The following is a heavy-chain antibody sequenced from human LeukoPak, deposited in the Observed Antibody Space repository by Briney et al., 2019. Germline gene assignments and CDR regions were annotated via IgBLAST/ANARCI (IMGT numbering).Heavy chain of an antibody. CDR1: GFTFSPYA. Sequence: GGSLRLSCAASGFTFSPYAMGWVRQAPGKGLEWVSVISGGGGSVAYYADSVKGRFAISKDDSMNTVYLQVNRLRAEDTAVYYCVRGGGVVTVIDYWGQGTLVTVSS. D-gene: IGHD2-21*02. V-gene: IGHV3-23*01. CDR2: ISGGGGSVA. CDR3: VRGGGVVTVIDY. J-gene: IGHJ4*02.